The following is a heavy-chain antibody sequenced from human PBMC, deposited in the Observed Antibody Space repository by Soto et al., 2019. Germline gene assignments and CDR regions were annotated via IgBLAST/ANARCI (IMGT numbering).Heavy chain of an antibody. CDR1: GGSISSSNW. CDR3: ARGGGGYRYDRYYYYGMDV. Sequence: QVQLQESGPGLVKPSGTLSLTCAVSGGSISSSNWWSWVRQPPGKGLEWIGEIYHSGSTNYNPSLQSRFTISVDKSQTPFVPKLSCVTAADTAVYYGARGGGGYRYDRYYYYGMDVWGQGTTVTVSS. D-gene: IGHD5-18*01. J-gene: IGHJ6*02. V-gene: IGHV4-4*02. CDR2: IYHSGST.